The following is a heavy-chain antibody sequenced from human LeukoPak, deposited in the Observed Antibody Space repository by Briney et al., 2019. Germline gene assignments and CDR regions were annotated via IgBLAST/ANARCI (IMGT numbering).Heavy chain of an antibody. V-gene: IGHV4-59*01. CDR2: IYYSGST. Sequence: KPSETLSLTCTVSGGSISSYYWSWIRQPPGKGLEWIGYIYYSGSTNYNPSLKSRVTISVDTSKNQFSLKLSSVTAADTAVYYCARSDIVVVPAATPYYYYGMDVWGQGTTVTVSS. D-gene: IGHD2-2*01. J-gene: IGHJ6*02. CDR1: GGSISSYY. CDR3: ARSDIVVVPAATPYYYYGMDV.